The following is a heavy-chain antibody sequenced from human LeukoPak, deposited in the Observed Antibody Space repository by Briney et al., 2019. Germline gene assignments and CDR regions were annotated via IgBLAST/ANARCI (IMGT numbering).Heavy chain of an antibody. CDR2: IYTSGST. D-gene: IGHD3-22*01. V-gene: IGHV4-61*02. CDR3: ARVPYYYDSSGYPLGAFDI. CDR1: GGSISSGSYY. Sequence: SETLSLTCTVSGGSISSGSYYWSWIRQPAGKGLEWIGRIYTSGSTNYNPSLKSRVTISVDTSKNQSSLKLSSVTAADTAVYYCARVPYYYDSSGYPLGAFDIWGQGTIVTVSS. J-gene: IGHJ3*02.